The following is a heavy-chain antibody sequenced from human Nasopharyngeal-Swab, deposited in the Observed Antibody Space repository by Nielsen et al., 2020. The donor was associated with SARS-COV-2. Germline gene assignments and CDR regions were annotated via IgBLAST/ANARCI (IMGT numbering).Heavy chain of an antibody. CDR2: INRSGSA. D-gene: IGHD3-10*01. J-gene: IGHJ4*02. Sequence: SETLSLTCTVSGGSVSSGRYYWSWIRQAPGNGLEWIGEINRSGSANYNQSLKSRVTISADTSSNHCSLKLTSVTAADTAVYYCARDPGDDFNYWGQVTLVTFSS. CDR3: ARDPGDDFNY. CDR1: GGSVSSGRYY. V-gene: IGHV4-61*03.